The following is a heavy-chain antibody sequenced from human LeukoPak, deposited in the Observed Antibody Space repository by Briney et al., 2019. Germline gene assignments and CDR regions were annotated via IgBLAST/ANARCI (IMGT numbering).Heavy chain of an antibody. J-gene: IGHJ4*02. Sequence: SETLSLTCTVSGGSISSYYWSWIRQPPGKGLEWIGYIYTSGSTNYNPSLKSRVTISVDTSKNQFSLKLSSVTAADTAVYYCAREVFTYSSSWYDYWGQGTLVTVSS. D-gene: IGHD6-13*01. V-gene: IGHV4-59*01. CDR2: IYTSGST. CDR3: AREVFTYSSSWYDY. CDR1: GGSISSYY.